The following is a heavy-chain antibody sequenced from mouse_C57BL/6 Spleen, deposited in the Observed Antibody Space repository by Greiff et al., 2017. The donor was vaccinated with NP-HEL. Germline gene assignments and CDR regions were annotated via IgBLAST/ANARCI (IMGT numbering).Heavy chain of an antibody. CDR3: ARDYYGSSYRYFDD. D-gene: IGHD1-1*01. J-gene: IGHJ2*01. CDR2: IYPGDGDT. Sequence: QVQLQQSGPELVKPGASVKISCKASGYAFSSSWMNWVKQRPGKGLEWIGRIYPGDGDTNYNGKFKGKATLTADKSSSTAYMQLSSLTSEDSAVYFCARDYYGSSYRYFDDWGQGTTLTVSS. CDR1: GYAFSSSW. V-gene: IGHV1-82*01.